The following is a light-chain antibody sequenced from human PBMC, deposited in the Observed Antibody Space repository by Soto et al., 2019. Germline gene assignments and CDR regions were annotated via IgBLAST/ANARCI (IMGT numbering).Light chain of an antibody. V-gene: IGKV3-11*01. CDR1: QSVDSH. CDR2: GAS. CDR3: QQRNGWPIT. J-gene: IGKJ5*01. Sequence: EIVLTQSPASLSLSPGARATLSGRASQSVDSHLVWYQQKPGQAPRLLILGASNRATGIPARFSGSGSGTDFTLAINRLEPDDFAVYYCQQRNGWPITFGQGTRLEI.